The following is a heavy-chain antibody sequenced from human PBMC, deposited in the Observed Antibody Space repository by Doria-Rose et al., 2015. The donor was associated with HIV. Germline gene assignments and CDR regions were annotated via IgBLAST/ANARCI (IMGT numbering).Heavy chain of an antibody. D-gene: IGHD6-13*01. CDR1: GVSLSSPGMG. V-gene: IGHV2-26*01. J-gene: IGHJ4*02. CDR2: IFSDDER. CDR3: ARIKSSRWYHKYYFDF. Sequence: QVTLKESGPVLVKPTETLTLTCTVSGVSLSSPGMGVSWIRQPPGKALEWLANIFSDDERSYNTSLKSRLTISRCTSKSQVVLPMTDMDPVDTATYYCARIKSSRWYHKYYFDFWGQGTLVIVSA.